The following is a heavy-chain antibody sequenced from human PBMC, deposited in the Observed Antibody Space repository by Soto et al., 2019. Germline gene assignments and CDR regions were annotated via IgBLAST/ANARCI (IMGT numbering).Heavy chain of an antibody. V-gene: IGHV1-69*01. Sequence: QVQLVQSGAEVQKPGSSVNVSCKASGGTFSSYAISWVRHAHGQGLEWMGVIIPISGTANYAQKFQDRVTITADESTSTAYIELSSLRSEDTAVYYCARAQGSSTSLEIYYYYYYGMAVWCQGTTVTFSS. CDR1: GGTFSSYA. CDR2: IIPISGTA. CDR3: ARAQGSSTSLEIYYYYYYGMAV. J-gene: IGHJ6*02. D-gene: IGHD2-2*01.